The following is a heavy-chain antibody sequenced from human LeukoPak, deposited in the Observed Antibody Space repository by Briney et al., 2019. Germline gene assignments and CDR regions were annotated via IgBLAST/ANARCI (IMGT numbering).Heavy chain of an antibody. J-gene: IGHJ4*01. D-gene: IGHD3-22*01. V-gene: IGHV4-59*08. Sequence: SETLSLTCTVSGASINNNFWTWIRQPPGKGLEWIGYIYSSGSANYNPSLESRVIISGDTSKNQISLNLTSVTAADTAVYFCARHRDYYDTWGHGTLVTVSS. CDR3: ARHRDYYDT. CDR1: GASINNNF. CDR2: IYSSGSA.